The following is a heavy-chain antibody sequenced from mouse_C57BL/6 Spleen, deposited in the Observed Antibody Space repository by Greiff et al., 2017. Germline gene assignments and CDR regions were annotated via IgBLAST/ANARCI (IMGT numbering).Heavy chain of an antibody. J-gene: IGHJ4*01. V-gene: IGHV2-2*01. CDR3: ASTMGYYYAMDY. CDR2: IWSGGST. Sequence: VQLKESGPGLVQPSQSLSITCTVSGFSLTSYGVHWVRQSPGKGLEWLGVIWSGGSTDYNAAFISRLSISKDNSKSQVFFKMNSLQADDTAIYYCASTMGYYYAMDYWGQGTSVTVSS. CDR1: GFSLTSYG.